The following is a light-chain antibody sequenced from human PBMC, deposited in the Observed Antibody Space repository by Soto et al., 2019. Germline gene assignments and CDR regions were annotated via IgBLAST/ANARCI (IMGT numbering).Light chain of an antibody. CDR2: GAS. V-gene: IGKV3-15*01. Sequence: EIVMTQSSATLSVSPGERATLSCRASQSVSSTLAWYQQKPGQAPRLLIYGASTRATGIPARFSGSGSGTEFTLTISSLQSEDFAVYYCQQYNNWPITFDQGTRLEMK. CDR3: QQYNNWPIT. J-gene: IGKJ5*01. CDR1: QSVSST.